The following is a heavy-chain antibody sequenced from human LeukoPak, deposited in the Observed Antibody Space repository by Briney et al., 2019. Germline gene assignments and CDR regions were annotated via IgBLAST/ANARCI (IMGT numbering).Heavy chain of an antibody. V-gene: IGHV3-48*04. D-gene: IGHD2-2*01. CDR3: ARDALYCTSTSCYDY. CDR2: IGSSSSTI. Sequence: PGGSLRLSCAASRFTFSSYSMNWVRQAPGKGLEWVSYIGSSSSTIYYADSVKGRFTISRDNAKNSLYLQMNSLRAEDTAVYYCARDALYCTSTSCYDYWGQGTLVTVSS. CDR1: RFTFSSYS. J-gene: IGHJ4*02.